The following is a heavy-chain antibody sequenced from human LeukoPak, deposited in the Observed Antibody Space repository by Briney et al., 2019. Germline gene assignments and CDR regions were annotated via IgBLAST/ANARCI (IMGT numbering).Heavy chain of an antibody. CDR3: ARSGSYYDWFDP. V-gene: IGHV3-21*01. CDR2: ISSSSSYI. D-gene: IGHD1-26*01. Sequence: GGSLRLSCAASGFTLSSYSMNWVRQAPGKGLEWVSSISSSSSYIYYADSVKGRFTISRDNAKNSLYLQMNSLRAEDTAVYYCARSGSYYDWFDPWGQGTLVTVSS. J-gene: IGHJ5*02. CDR1: GFTLSSYS.